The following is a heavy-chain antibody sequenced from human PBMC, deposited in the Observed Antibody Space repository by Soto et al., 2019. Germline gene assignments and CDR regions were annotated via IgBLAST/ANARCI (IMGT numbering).Heavy chain of an antibody. CDR1: GYTFTSYG. Sequence: ASVKVSCKASGYTFTSYGISWVRQAPGQGLEWMGWISAYNGNTNYAQKLQGRVTMTTDTSTSTAYMELRSLRSDDTAVYYCARVAAGVSSSWYKGGMDVWGQGTTVTVSS. J-gene: IGHJ6*02. CDR2: ISAYNGNT. D-gene: IGHD6-13*01. V-gene: IGHV1-18*01. CDR3: ARVAAGVSSSWYKGGMDV.